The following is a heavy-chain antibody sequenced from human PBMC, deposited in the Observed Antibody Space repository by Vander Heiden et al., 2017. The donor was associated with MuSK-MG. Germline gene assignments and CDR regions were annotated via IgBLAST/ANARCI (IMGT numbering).Heavy chain of an antibody. CDR1: GFPFSGYA. D-gene: IGHD3-22*01. Sequence: QVQMVESGGGVVQPGRSLSPSCAASGFPFSGYAMHGVLQAPGKGLEWVAVIPYEGSNKDDAASVKGRFTISRDNSKNTLYLQLNSLRAEDTAGYYCARDLRSASGYDSADYWGLGTLVNVAS. CDR2: IPYEGSNK. V-gene: IGHV3-30*04. CDR3: ARDLRSASGYDSADY. J-gene: IGHJ4*02.